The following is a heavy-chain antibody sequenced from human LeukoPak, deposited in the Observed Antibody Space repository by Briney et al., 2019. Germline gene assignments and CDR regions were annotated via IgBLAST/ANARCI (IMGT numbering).Heavy chain of an antibody. J-gene: IGHJ4*02. CDR3: ATSHNSAGND. D-gene: IGHD2-15*01. CDR2: IRRDGNAR. Sequence: PGGSLRLSRAASGFAFSDFWMSWVRQAPGKGLEWVANIRRDGNARNYVPSVRGRFTISRDNAKNSLYLQMNSLTVEDTAVYYCATSHNSAGNDWGQGTLVTVSA. V-gene: IGHV3-7*01. CDR1: GFAFSDFW.